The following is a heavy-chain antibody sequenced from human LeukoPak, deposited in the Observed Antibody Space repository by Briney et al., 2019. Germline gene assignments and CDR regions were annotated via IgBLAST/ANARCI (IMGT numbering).Heavy chain of an antibody. Sequence: SETLSLTCTVSGVSISSRSYYWGWIRHPPGKGLGWVGNIFYSGSTYYNPSLKSRVTISVDTSKNQFSLKLSSVTAADTAVYYCARPYDSSGYYYLWGQGTLVTVSS. CDR3: ARPYDSSGYYYL. V-gene: IGHV4-39*01. CDR2: IFYSGST. CDR1: GVSISSRSYY. J-gene: IGHJ5*02. D-gene: IGHD3-22*01.